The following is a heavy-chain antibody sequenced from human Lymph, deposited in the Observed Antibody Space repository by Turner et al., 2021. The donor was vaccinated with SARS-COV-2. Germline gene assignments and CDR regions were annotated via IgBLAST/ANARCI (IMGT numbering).Heavy chain of an antibody. V-gene: IGHV3-33*01. CDR2: IWYDGSNK. Sequence: QVHLVDSGGGVVQPGRSLRLSCAASGFTFSSHGMHWVRQAPGKGLGWVAVIWYDGSNKYHADSVKGRFTISRDNSKNTLYLQMNSLRAEDTAVYYCAREGVVGATSGLDYWGQGTLVTVSS. J-gene: IGHJ4*02. CDR3: AREGVVGATSGLDY. D-gene: IGHD1-26*01. CDR1: GFTFSSHG.